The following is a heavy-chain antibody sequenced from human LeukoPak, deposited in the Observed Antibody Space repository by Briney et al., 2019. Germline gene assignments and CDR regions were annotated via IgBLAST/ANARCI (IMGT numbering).Heavy chain of an antibody. D-gene: IGHD3-10*01. CDR1: GYTFTGYY. CDR2: INPNSGGT. V-gene: IGHV1-2*02. Sequence: ASVKVSCKASGYTFTGYYMHWVRQAPGQGLEWMGWINPNSGGTNYAQKFQGRVTMTRDTSISTAYMELSRLGSDDTAVYYCARSITMVRGGNSDYWGQGTLVTVSS. CDR3: ARSITMVRGGNSDY. J-gene: IGHJ4*02.